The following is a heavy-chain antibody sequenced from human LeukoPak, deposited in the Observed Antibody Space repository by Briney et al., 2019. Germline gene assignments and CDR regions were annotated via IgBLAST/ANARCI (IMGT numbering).Heavy chain of an antibody. V-gene: IGHV3-23*01. CDR1: GFTFSSYA. CDR3: ARASSGYLFDY. Sequence: GGSLRLSCAASGFTFSSYAMSWVRQAPGKGLEWVSAISGSGGSTYHADSVKGRLTISRDNSKNTLYLQMNSLRAEDTAVYYCARASSGYLFDYWGQGTLVTVSS. J-gene: IGHJ4*02. D-gene: IGHD5-12*01. CDR2: ISGSGGST.